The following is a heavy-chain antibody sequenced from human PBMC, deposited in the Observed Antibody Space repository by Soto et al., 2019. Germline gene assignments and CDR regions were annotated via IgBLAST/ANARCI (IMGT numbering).Heavy chain of an antibody. CDR3: ARDRGSYALDY. V-gene: IGHV1-18*01. CDR1: GYTFTSYG. D-gene: IGHD1-26*01. J-gene: IGHJ4*02. CDR2: ISAHNGNT. Sequence: QVQLVQAGAEVKQPGASVKVSCKASGYTFTSYGISWVRQAPGLGLEWMGWISAHNGNTNYTQKLQGRVPMTTATATSTAYMERRSLRSDDTAVYYCARDRGSYALDYWGQGTLVTVSS.